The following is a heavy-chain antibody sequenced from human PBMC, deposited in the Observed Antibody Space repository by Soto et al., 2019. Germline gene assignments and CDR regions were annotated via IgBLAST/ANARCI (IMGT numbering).Heavy chain of an antibody. Sequence: QVQLVQSGAEVKKPGSSVKVSCKASGGTFSSYTISWVRQAPGQGLEWMGRIIPILGIANYAQKFQGRVTITADKSTSTAHMELSYQRSEDKTVYYCASASDDGLTTRGDAFDVCGQGTMVTVSS. V-gene: IGHV1-69*02. CDR3: ASASDDGLTTRGDAFDV. CDR1: GGTFSSYT. J-gene: IGHJ3*01. CDR2: IIPILGIA. D-gene: IGHD2-2*01.